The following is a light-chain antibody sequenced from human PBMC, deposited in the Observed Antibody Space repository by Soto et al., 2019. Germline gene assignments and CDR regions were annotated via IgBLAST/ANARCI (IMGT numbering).Light chain of an antibody. Sequence: QAVVTQPPSASGTPGQRVTISCSGSSSNLGSNYVSWYQQLPGTAPKLLLYGDDQRPSGVPDRFSGSKSGTSASLAISGLRSEDEADYYCAAWDDSLSGQVFGGGTKLTVL. CDR3: AAWDDSLSGQV. CDR2: GDD. J-gene: IGLJ3*02. CDR1: SSNLGSNY. V-gene: IGLV1-47*01.